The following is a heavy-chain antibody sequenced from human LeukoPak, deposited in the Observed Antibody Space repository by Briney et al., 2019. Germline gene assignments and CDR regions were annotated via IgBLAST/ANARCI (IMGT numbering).Heavy chain of an antibody. CDR2: ISPNSGGT. CDR3: ARDVPKAGTNGDY. V-gene: IGHV1-2*06. D-gene: IGHD3-10*01. CDR1: GYTFTGYY. J-gene: IGHJ4*02. Sequence: ASVKVSCKASGYTFTGYYTHWVRQAPGQGLEWMGRISPNSGGTNYAQKFQGRVTMTRDTSISTAYMELSRLRSDDTAVYYCARDVPKAGTNGDYWGQGTLVTVSS.